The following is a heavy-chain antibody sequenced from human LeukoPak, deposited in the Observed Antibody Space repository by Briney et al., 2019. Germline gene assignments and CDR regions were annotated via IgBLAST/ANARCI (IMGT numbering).Heavy chain of an antibody. V-gene: IGHV3-30*18. D-gene: IGHD1-26*01. J-gene: IGHJ4*02. CDR2: ISYAGSNK. Sequence: PGRSLRLSCAASGFTFSNYGMHWVRQAPGKGLEWVAVISYAGSNKYYAESVKGRFTISRDNSKNTVYLQMNSLRVEDTAVYYCAKELGDPDYWGQGTLVTVSS. CDR3: AKELGDPDY. CDR1: GFTFSNYG.